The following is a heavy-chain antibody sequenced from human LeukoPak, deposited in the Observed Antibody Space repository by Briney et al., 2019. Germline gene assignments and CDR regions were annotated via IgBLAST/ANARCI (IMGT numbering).Heavy chain of an antibody. V-gene: IGHV7-4-1*02. CDR3: ARRPDFKNWNYAPDFDY. Sequence: SLKLSCKASGCTFTSYAMNWVPQAPGQGLEWMGWIDTNTGNPTYVQGFTGRFVFSLDTSVSTAYLQISSLKAEDTAVYYCARRPDFKNWNYAPDFDYWGQGTLVTVSS. J-gene: IGHJ4*02. CDR2: IDTNTGNP. D-gene: IGHD1-7*01. CDR1: GCTFTSYA.